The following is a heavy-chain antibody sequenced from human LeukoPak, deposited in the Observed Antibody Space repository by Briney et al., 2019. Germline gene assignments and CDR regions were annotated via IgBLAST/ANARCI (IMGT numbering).Heavy chain of an antibody. CDR2: ISSSSSII. J-gene: IGHJ4*02. CDR3: AKHTYYDSSGYYFHY. CDR1: GFTFSNYN. Sequence: PGGSLRLSCAASGFTFSNYNMNWVRQAPGKGLEWVSYISSSSSIIYYADSVKGRFTISRDNSKNTLYLQMNSLRAEDTAVYYCAKHTYYDSSGYYFHYWGQGTLVTVSS. V-gene: IGHV3-48*01. D-gene: IGHD3-22*01.